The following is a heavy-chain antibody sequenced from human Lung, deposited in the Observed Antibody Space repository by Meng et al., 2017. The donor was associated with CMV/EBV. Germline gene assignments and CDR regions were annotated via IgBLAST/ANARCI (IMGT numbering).Heavy chain of an antibody. CDR2: ISAYNGNT. J-gene: IGHJ4*02. CDR1: GYTFTSYG. Sequence: ASXXVSXKASGYTFTSYGISWVRQAPGQGLEWMGWISAYNGNTNYAQKLQGRVTMTTDTSTSTAYMELRSLRSDDTAVYYCARNRYCSSTSCYFDYLGQGTLVTVSS. CDR3: ARNRYCSSTSCYFDY. V-gene: IGHV1-18*01. D-gene: IGHD2-2*01.